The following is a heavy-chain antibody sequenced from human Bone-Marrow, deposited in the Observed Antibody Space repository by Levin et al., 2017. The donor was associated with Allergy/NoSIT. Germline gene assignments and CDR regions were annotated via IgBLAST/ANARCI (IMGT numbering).Heavy chain of an antibody. CDR3: ARGGRLENVVLRHHLDY. CDR1: GGSIASHY. CDR2: IYSSGTT. J-gene: IGHJ4*02. Sequence: KASETLSLTCTVSGGSIASHYWNWIRQPPGKGLEWIGYIYSSGTTNYNPSLESRVSMSVDTSKNQFSLWLNSVTAADTAVYFCARGGRLENVVLRHHLDYWGQGTLVSVSS. V-gene: IGHV4-59*11. D-gene: IGHD3-22*01.